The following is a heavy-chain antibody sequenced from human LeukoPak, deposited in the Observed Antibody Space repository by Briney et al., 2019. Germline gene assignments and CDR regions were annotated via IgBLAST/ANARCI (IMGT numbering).Heavy chain of an antibody. D-gene: IGHD1-26*01. J-gene: IGHJ4*02. V-gene: IGHV3-30*18. CDR3: AKESWRSGSYYPDY. CDR1: GFTFSSYG. Sequence: PGGPLRLSCAASGFTFSSYGMHWVRQAPGKGLKWVAVISYDGSNKYYADSVKGRFTISRDNSKNTLYLQMNSLRAEDTAVYYCAKESWRSGSYYPDYWGQGTLVTVSS. CDR2: ISYDGSNK.